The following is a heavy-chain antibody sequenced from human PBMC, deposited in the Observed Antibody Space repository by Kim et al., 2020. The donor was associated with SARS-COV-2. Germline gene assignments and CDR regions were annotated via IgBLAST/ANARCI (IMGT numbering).Heavy chain of an antibody. CDR2: INTNTGNP. Sequence: ASVKVSCKASGYTFTSYAMNWVRQAPGQGLEWMGWINTNTGNPTYAQGFTGRFVFSLDTSVSTAYLQISSLKAEDTAVYYCARVATIFGVVIYYYYGMDVWGQGTTVTVSS. V-gene: IGHV7-4-1*02. CDR3: ARVATIFGVVIYYYYGMDV. CDR1: GYTFTSYA. J-gene: IGHJ6*02. D-gene: IGHD3-3*01.